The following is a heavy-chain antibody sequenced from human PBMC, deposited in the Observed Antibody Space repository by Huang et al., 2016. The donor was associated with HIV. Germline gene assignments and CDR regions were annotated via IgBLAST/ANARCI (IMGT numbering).Heavy chain of an antibody. CDR2: ISYDGSNK. CDR1: GFSFSTYG. D-gene: IGHD1-26*01. V-gene: IGHV3-30*18. J-gene: IGHJ4*02. Sequence: VQLVESGGGVVQPGRSLRRACAASGFSFSTYGLHWVRQAPGKGLEWVGVISYDGSNKYYAHSVKGRFTISRDTSENKVYLQMNSLRHEDTAVYYCAKDGADEEWDIDYWGQGTLVTVSS. CDR3: AKDGADEEWDIDY.